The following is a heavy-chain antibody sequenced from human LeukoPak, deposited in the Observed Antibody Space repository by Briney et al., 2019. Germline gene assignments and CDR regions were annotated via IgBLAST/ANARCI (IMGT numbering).Heavy chain of an antibody. CDR3: ARGMFREQLVQYYYYYYYMDV. V-gene: IGHV1-69*04. Sequence: SVKVPCKASGGTFSSYAISWVRQAPGQGLEWMGRIIPIHGIANYAQKFQGRVTITADKSTSTAYMELSSLRSEDTAVYYCARGMFREQLVQYYYYYYYMDVWGKGTTVTVSS. CDR2: IIPIHGIA. CDR1: GGTFSSYA. J-gene: IGHJ6*03. D-gene: IGHD6-6*01.